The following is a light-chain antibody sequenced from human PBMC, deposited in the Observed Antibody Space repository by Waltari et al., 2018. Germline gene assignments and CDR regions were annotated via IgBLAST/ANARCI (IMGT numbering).Light chain of an antibody. Sequence: EIVLTQSPATLSLSPGERATLSCRASQSVSSYLAWYQQKPGQAPRLLIYDASNRATGIPARFSGSGSGTDCTLTISSIEPEDFAVYYCQQRSNWTPYTFGQGTKLEIK. V-gene: IGKV3-11*01. CDR3: QQRSNWTPYT. CDR1: QSVSSY. J-gene: IGKJ2*01. CDR2: DAS.